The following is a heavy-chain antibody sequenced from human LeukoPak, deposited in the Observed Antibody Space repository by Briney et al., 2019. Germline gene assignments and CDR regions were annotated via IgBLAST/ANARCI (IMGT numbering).Heavy chain of an antibody. Sequence: GASVKVSCKASGYTFTGYYMHWVRQAPGQRLEWMGWINPNSGGTNYAQKFQGRVTMTRDTSISTAYMELSRLRSDDTAVYYCARGVVAATFYYYMDVWGKGTTVTVSS. D-gene: IGHD2-15*01. CDR2: INPNSGGT. J-gene: IGHJ6*03. V-gene: IGHV1-2*02. CDR3: ARGVVAATFYYYMDV. CDR1: GYTFTGYY.